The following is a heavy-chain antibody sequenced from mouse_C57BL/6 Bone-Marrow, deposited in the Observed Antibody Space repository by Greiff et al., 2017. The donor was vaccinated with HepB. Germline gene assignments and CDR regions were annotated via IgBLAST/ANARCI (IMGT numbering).Heavy chain of an antibody. Sequence: QVQLQQSGAELMKPGASVKLSCKATGYTFTGYWIEWVKQRPGHGLEWIGEILPGSGSTNYNENFKGKATFTANTSTNTAYVQHSSLTTEDSAIYYGASPFGDYGGYYAMDYWGQGTSVTVSS. J-gene: IGHJ4*01. D-gene: IGHD2-4*01. CDR2: ILPGSGST. CDR3: ASPFGDYGGYYAMDY. V-gene: IGHV1-9*01. CDR1: GYTFTGYW.